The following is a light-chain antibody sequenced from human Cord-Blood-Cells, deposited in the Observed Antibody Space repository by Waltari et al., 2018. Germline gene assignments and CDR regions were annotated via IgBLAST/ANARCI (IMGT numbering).Light chain of an antibody. CDR2: AAS. Sequence: DIQLTQSPSSLYAPAEDSVTLTCRASKGISNYLAWYQQKPGKVPKLLIYAASTLQSGVPSRFSGSGSGTDFTLTISRLQPEDVATYYCQKYNSAPIPFGGGTKVEIK. CDR3: QKYNSAPIP. J-gene: IGKJ4*01. CDR1: KGISNY. V-gene: IGKV1-27*01.